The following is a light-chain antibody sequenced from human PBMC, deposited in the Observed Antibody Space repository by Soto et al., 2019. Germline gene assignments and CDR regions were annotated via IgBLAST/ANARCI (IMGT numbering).Light chain of an antibody. CDR1: SSDVGSYNL. V-gene: IGLV2-23*01. CDR2: EGS. CDR3: CSYAGSSTPYV. J-gene: IGLJ1*01. Sequence: PGLTQPGPGTGSPGQSITISCTGTSSDVGSYNLVSWYQQHPGKAPKLMIYEGSKRPSGVSNRFSGSKSGNTASLTISGLQAEDEADYYCCSYAGSSTPYVFGTGTKVTVL.